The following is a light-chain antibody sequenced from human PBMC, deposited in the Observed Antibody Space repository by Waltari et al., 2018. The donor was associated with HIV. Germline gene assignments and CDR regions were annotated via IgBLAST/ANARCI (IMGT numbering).Light chain of an antibody. V-gene: IGKV1-12*01. Sequence: DIQMTQSPSSVSASVGDRVTITCRASQVLSSWFAWYQQKPGNAPKLLIYDASSLRSGVPSRFSGSGSGTHFTLTISSLQPEDFATYYCQQANSFPYSFGQGTKLEI. J-gene: IGKJ2*03. CDR2: DAS. CDR3: QQANSFPYS. CDR1: QVLSSW.